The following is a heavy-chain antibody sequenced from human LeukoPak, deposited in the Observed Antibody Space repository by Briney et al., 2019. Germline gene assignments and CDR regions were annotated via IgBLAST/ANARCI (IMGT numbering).Heavy chain of an antibody. CDR1: GASISDYY. D-gene: IGHD4-17*01. CDR3: AAALGRYGDYSRGYYFDY. J-gene: IGHJ4*02. CDR2: VFDSGGA. Sequence: SETLSLTCTVSGASISDYYWSWIRQPPGQGPEWIGYVFDSGGANYNPSLKSRVTISVDTSKNQFSVKLGSVTAADTAVYYCAAALGRYGDYSRGYYFDYWGQGTLVTVSS. V-gene: IGHV4-59*13.